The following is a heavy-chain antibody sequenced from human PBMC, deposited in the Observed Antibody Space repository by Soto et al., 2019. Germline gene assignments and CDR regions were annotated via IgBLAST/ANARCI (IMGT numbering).Heavy chain of an antibody. CDR3: AKDEAIFGVVQYFDY. CDR1: GFTFSSYG. J-gene: IGHJ4*02. V-gene: IGHV3-30*18. Sequence: GGSLRLSCTASGFTFSSYGMHWVRQAPGKGLEWVAVISYDGSNKYYADSVKGRFTISRDNSKNTLYLQMNSLRAEDTAVYYCAKDEAIFGVVQYFDYWGQGTLVTVSS. D-gene: IGHD3-3*01. CDR2: ISYDGSNK.